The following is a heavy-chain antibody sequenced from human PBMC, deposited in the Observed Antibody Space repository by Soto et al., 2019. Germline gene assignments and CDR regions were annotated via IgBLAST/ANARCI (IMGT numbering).Heavy chain of an antibody. D-gene: IGHD2-2*02. CDR2: IIPVLGIA. CDR3: ASSFPVPAAIGY. J-gene: IGHJ4*02. Sequence: SVKVSCKASGGTFSSYTISWVLQAPGQGLEWMGRIIPVLGIANYAQKFQGRVTITADKSASTAYMELSSLRSEDTAVYYCASSFPVPAAIGYWGQGTLVTVSS. V-gene: IGHV1-69*02. CDR1: GGTFSSYT.